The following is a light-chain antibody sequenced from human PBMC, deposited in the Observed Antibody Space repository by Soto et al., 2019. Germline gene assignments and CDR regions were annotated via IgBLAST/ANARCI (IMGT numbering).Light chain of an antibody. CDR3: QQSYSTPIT. CDR2: AAS. V-gene: IGKV1-39*01. Sequence: DIQMTQSPSSLSASVGDRVTITCRASQGVTTYLNWYQQRSGQAPKLLIYAASSLQSGVPSRFSGSGSGTDFTLTISSLQPEDFATYYCQQSYSTPITFGQGTRLEIK. CDR1: QGVTTY. J-gene: IGKJ5*01.